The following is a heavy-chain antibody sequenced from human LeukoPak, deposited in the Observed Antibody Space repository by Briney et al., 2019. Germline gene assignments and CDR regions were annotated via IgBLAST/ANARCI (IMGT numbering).Heavy chain of an antibody. V-gene: IGHV3-74*01. CDR2: IDSDGSST. CDR3: ARDAVN. J-gene: IGHJ4*02. CDR1: GFTFSNYW. Sequence: HPGGSLRLSCAASGFTFSNYWMHWARQAPGKGLVWVSRIDSDGSSTNYADSVKGRFTISRDNVKNTLYLQMNSLTAEDTAVYYCARDAVNWGQGTLVTVSS. D-gene: IGHD6-19*01.